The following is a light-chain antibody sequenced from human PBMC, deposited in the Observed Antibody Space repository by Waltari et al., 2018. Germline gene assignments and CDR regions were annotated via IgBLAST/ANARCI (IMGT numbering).Light chain of an antibody. CDR2: DAS. V-gene: IGKV3-11*01. CDR1: QSVSTY. J-gene: IGKJ5*01. Sequence: VVFTQSPATLSFSPRHMATLPCRASQSVSTYLAWYKQKPGQAPRLLIYDASYRATGIAARFSASGSGTDFTLTISSLEPEDFAVYYCHQRSNWPPAFGQGTRLENK. CDR3: HQRSNWPPA.